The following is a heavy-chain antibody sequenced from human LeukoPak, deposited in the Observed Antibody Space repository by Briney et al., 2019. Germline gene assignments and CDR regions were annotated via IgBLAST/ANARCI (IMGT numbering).Heavy chain of an antibody. CDR3: ARTCGYSYASYYFDY. V-gene: IGHV3-53*01. J-gene: IGHJ4*02. CDR1: GFTVSSNY. CDR2: IYSGGST. Sequence: QSGGSLRLSCAASGFTVSSNYMSWVRQAPGKGLEWVSVIYSGGSTYYADSVKGRFTISRDNSKNTLYLQMNSLRAEDTAVYYCARTCGYSYASYYFDYWGQGTLVTVPS. D-gene: IGHD5-18*01.